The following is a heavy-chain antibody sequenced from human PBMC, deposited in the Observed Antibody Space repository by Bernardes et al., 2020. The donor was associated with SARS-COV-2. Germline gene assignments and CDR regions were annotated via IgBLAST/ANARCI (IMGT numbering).Heavy chain of an antibody. D-gene: IGHD2-2*01. J-gene: IGHJ6*02. V-gene: IGHV6-1*01. CDR1: GDSVSSSSAA. CDR2: TYYRSQWHT. Sequence: SQTLSLTCAISGDSVSSSSAAWNWVRQSPSRGLEWLGTTYYRSQWHTDYALSVESRITIRPEESKNQFSLQLNSVTPEDSAIYYCARGQNLYLAEYSFGMDVWSQGTTVTVSS. CDR3: ARGQNLYLAEYSFGMDV.